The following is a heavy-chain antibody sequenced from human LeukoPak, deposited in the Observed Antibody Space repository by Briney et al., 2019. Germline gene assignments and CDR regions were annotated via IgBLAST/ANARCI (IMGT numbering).Heavy chain of an antibody. CDR1: GYTFTDYY. Sequence: GASVKVSCKASGYTFTDYYIHWVRQAPGQGFEWMGRINPNDGDTNYAQKFQGRVTMTRDTSISTAHMEVSRLRSDDTAVYYCARANFLYCSSSTCLFDYWGQGTLVTVSS. V-gene: IGHV1-2*06. J-gene: IGHJ4*02. D-gene: IGHD2-2*01. CDR3: ARANFLYCSSSTCLFDY. CDR2: INPNDGDT.